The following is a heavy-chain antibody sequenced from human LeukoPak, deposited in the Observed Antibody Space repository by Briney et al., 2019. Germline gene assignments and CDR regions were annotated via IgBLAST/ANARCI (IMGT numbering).Heavy chain of an antibody. CDR1: GGSISSNSYY. Sequence: EASETLSLTCTVSGGSISSNSYYWGWIRQPPGKGLEWIGSVYYSGSTYYNPSLKSRVTISVDTSKNHFSLTLSSVTAADTAVYYCARHQGVWDLRAEYWGQGTLVTVSS. D-gene: IGHD1-26*01. J-gene: IGHJ4*02. V-gene: IGHV4-39*01. CDR3: ARHQGVWDLRAEY. CDR2: VYYSGST.